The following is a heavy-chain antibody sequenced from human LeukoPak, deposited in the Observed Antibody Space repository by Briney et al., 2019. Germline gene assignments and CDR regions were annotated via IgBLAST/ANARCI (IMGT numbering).Heavy chain of an antibody. CDR2: ISAYNGYT. CDR1: GYTLTELS. D-gene: IGHD4-11*01. Sequence: GASVKVSCKVSGYTLTELSMHWVRQAPGQGLEWMGWISAYNGYTNYAQKFQFRVTMTTDTSTSTAYMELRGLTSDDTAVYYCARDKAVTTERTQYFHHWGQGTLVTVSS. J-gene: IGHJ1*01. CDR3: ARDKAVTTERTQYFHH. V-gene: IGHV1-18*01.